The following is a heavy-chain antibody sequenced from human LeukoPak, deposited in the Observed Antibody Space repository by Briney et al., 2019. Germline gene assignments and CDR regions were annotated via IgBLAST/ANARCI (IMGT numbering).Heavy chain of an antibody. CDR1: GYTFTSSG. V-gene: IGHV1-18*01. CDR2: VSAYNGDI. CDR3: ARDLYRGYGSQSYYYFDY. D-gene: IGHD5-18*01. J-gene: IGHJ4*02. Sequence: GASVKVSCKASGYTFTSSGIAWVRQAPGQGLEYMGWVSAYNGDIHYAQNLQGRVTMTTDTSTSTAYMELSSLRSDDTAVYYCARDLYRGYGSQSYYYFDYWGQGTLVTVSS.